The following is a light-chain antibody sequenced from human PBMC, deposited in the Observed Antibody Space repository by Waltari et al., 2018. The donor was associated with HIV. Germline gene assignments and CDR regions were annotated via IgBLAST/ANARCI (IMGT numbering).Light chain of an antibody. CDR2: DVS. V-gene: IGLV2-11*01. CDR3: CSYAGSYSWV. Sequence: QSALTQPRSVSGSPGQSVTISCTGTSSDVGGYNYVSWYQQHPGKAPKLMIYDVSKRPSGVPERFSGCGAGGGAAVGGGGGGGGGGGGYYCCSYAGSYSWVFGGGTKLTVL. J-gene: IGLJ3*02. CDR1: SSDVGGYNY.